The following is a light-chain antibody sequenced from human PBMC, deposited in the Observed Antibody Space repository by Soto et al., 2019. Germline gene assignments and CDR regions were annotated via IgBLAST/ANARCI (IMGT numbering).Light chain of an antibody. CDR1: QTVRNNY. CDR2: DAS. CDR3: QQYGSSPTWT. V-gene: IGKV3-20*01. Sequence: EFRFTQSPCTLSLSPGERATLSCRASQTVRNNYLAWYQQKPGQAPRLLIYDASIRAAGIPARFSASGSGTDFTLTITRLEPEDSAVYYCQQYGSSPTWTFGQGTKVDIK. J-gene: IGKJ1*01.